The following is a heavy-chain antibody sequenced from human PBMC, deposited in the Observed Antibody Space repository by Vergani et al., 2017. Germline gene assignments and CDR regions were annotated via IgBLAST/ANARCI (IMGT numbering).Heavy chain of an antibody. CDR3: ARGRTNVNWNGRRGSGGYYYYYMDV. V-gene: IGHV1-69*01. J-gene: IGHJ6*03. D-gene: IGHD1-1*01. CDR1: GGTFSSYA. CDR2: IIPIFGTA. Sequence: QVQLVQSGAEVKKPGSSVKVSCKASGGTFSSYAISWVRQAPGQGLEWMGGIIPIFGTANYAQKFQGRVTITADESTSTAYMELSSLRSEDTAVYYCARGRTNVNWNGRRGSGGYYYYYMDVWGKGTTVTVSS.